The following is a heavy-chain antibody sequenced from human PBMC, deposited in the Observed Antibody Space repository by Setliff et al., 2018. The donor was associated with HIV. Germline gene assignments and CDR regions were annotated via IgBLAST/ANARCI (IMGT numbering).Heavy chain of an antibody. D-gene: IGHD5-18*01. CDR1: GYTFTSHG. J-gene: IGHJ3*02. V-gene: IGHV1-8*01. CDR2: MNPNSGNT. CDR3: ARGPWIQLWSSELDAFDI. Sequence: ASVKVSCKASGYTFTSHGINWVRQATGQGLEWMGWMNPNSGNTGYAQKFQGRVTITRDTSASTAYMELSSLRSEDTAVYYCARGPWIQLWSSELDAFDIWGQGTMVTVSS.